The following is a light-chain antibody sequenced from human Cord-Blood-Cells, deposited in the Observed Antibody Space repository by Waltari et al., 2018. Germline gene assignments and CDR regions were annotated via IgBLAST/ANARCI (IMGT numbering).Light chain of an antibody. J-gene: IGKJ4*01. Sequence: DIQMTQSPSSLSASVGDRVTITCRASQSISSYLNWYQQKPGKAPKLLISAASSLQSGVPSRFSGSGSGTDFTLSISSLQPEDFATYDCQQSYSTPRPFGGGTKVEIK. V-gene: IGKV1-39*01. CDR3: QQSYSTPRP. CDR1: QSISSY. CDR2: AAS.